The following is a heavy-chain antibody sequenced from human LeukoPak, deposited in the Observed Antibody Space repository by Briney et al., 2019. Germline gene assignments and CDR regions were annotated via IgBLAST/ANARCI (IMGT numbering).Heavy chain of an antibody. CDR2: IYYSGTT. Sequence: SQTLSLTCTVSGGSISSGGYYWSWIRQHPGKGLEWIGYIYYSGTTYYNPSLKSRVTISVDTSKNQFSLKLSSVTAADTAVYYCARGGEWLNLDYWGQGTPVTVSS. V-gene: IGHV4-31*03. CDR1: GGSISSGGYY. CDR3: ARGGEWLNLDY. J-gene: IGHJ4*02. D-gene: IGHD3-3*01.